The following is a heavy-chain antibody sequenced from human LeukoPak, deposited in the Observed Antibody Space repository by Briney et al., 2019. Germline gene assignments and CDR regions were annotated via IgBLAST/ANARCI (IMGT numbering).Heavy chain of an antibody. D-gene: IGHD4-17*01. CDR3: ARDLYGASYY. Sequence: GGSLRLSCAASGFTFSSYAMHWVRQAPGKGLEWVAVISYDGSNKYYAYSVKGRFTISRDNSKNTPYLQMNSLRAEDTAVYYCARDLYGASYYWGQGTLVTVSS. CDR2: ISYDGSNK. V-gene: IGHV3-30-3*01. J-gene: IGHJ4*02. CDR1: GFTFSSYA.